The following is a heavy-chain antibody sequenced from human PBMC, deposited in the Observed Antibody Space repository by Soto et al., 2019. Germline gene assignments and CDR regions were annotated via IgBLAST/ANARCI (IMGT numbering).Heavy chain of an antibody. D-gene: IGHD3-16*01. Sequence: QVQLVESGGGVVQPGTSLRLSCVGSGFTFRSYVIHWVHQAPGKGLEWVALTSYDGSNNFYGDSVKGRFTISRDNSRNTVALQKDSLRLEDKALYYCARWGTTGGLDVWGQGTLVYVSS. J-gene: IGHJ4*02. V-gene: IGHV3-33*05. CDR2: TSYDGSNN. CDR1: GFTFRSYV. CDR3: ARWGTTGGLDV.